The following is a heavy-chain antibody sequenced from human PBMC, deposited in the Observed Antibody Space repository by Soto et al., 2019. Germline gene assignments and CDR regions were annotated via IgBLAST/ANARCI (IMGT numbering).Heavy chain of an antibody. J-gene: IGHJ6*02. Sequence: GGSLRLSCAASGFTFSSYAMHWVRQAPGKGLEWVAVISYDGSNKYYADSVKGRFTISRDNSKNTLYLQMNSLRAEDTAVYYCARGELEYCSSTSCPYYYYYYGMDVWGQGITVTVSS. D-gene: IGHD2-2*01. CDR2: ISYDGSNK. CDR1: GFTFSSYA. CDR3: ARGELEYCSSTSCPYYYYYYGMDV. V-gene: IGHV3-30-3*01.